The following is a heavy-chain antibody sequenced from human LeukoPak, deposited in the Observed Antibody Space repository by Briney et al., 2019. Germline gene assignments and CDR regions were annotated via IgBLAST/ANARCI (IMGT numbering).Heavy chain of an antibody. V-gene: IGHV4-34*01. Sequence: SETLSLTCAVYGGSFSGYHWSWIRQPPGKGLEWIGEINHSGSTNYNPSLKSRVTISVDTSKNPFSLKVSSVTAADTAVYYCARHPTVTTFYVHHWGQGTLVTVSS. CDR1: GGSFSGYH. CDR2: INHSGST. D-gene: IGHD4-17*01. J-gene: IGHJ1*01. CDR3: ARHPTVTTFYVHH.